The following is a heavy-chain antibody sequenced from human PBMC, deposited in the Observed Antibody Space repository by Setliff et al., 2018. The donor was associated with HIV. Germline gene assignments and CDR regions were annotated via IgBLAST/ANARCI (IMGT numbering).Heavy chain of an antibody. CDR1: GFTFSSYW. V-gene: IGHV3-74*01. CDR3: ARGPCTNGVCSYFDY. CDR2: INSDGSST. Sequence: SCAASGFTFSSYWMHWVRQAPGKGLVWVSRINSDGSSTSYADSVKGRFTISRDNAKNTLYLQMNSLRAEDTAVYYCARGPCTNGVCSYFDYWGQGTLVTVSS. J-gene: IGHJ4*02. D-gene: IGHD2-8*01.